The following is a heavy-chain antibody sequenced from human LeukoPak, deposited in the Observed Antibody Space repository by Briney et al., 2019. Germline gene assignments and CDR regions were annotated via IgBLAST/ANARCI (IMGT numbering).Heavy chain of an antibody. CDR2: ISAYNGNT. CDR1: GGTFSSYA. CDR3: AKSGSYNYFDY. Sequence: ASVKVSCKASGGTFSSYAISWVRQAPGQGLEWMGWISAYNGNTNYAQKLQGRVTMTTDTSTSTAYMELRSLRSDDTAVYYCAKSGSYNYFDYWGQGTLVTVSS. J-gene: IGHJ4*02. V-gene: IGHV1-18*01. D-gene: IGHD1-26*01.